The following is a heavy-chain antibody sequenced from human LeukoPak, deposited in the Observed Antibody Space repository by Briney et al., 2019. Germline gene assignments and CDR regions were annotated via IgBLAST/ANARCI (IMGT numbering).Heavy chain of an antibody. V-gene: IGHV3-11*04. Sequence: PGRSLRLSCAASGFTFSDYYMSWIRQAPGKGLEWVSYISSSGSTIYYADSVKGRFTISRDNAKNSLYLQMNSLRAEDTAVYYCATHYDFWSGYFDYWGQGTLVTVSS. CDR1: GFTFSDYY. D-gene: IGHD3-3*01. CDR3: ATHYDFWSGYFDY. CDR2: ISSSGSTI. J-gene: IGHJ4*02.